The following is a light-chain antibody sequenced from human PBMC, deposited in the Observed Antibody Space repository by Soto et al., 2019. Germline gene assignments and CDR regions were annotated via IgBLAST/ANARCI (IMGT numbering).Light chain of an antibody. CDR2: WAS. J-gene: IGKJ2*01. Sequence: DIVMTQSPDSLAVSLGERATINCKSSQRGLYSSNNKNYLAWYQQKPGQPPKLLIYWASTRESGVPDRCSGSGSGTDFTLTISSLHDEDVAVYYCQQYYSPPYTFGQGTKLEIK. CDR3: QQYYSPPYT. V-gene: IGKV4-1*01. CDR1: QRGLYSSNNKNY.